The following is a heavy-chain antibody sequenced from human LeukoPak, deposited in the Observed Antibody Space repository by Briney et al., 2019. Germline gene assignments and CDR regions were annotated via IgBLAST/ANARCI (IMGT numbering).Heavy chain of an antibody. V-gene: IGHV1-3*01. CDR1: GYTFITYA. D-gene: IGHD6-13*01. J-gene: IGHJ4*02. CDR3: AREEGQQLVPGCLDY. CDR2: INAGNGNT. Sequence: ASVKVSCKASGYTFITYAMHWVRQAPGQRLEWMGWINAGNGNTKYSQKFQGRVTITRDTSASTAYMELSSLRSEDTAVYYCAREEGQQLVPGCLDYWGQGTLVTVSS.